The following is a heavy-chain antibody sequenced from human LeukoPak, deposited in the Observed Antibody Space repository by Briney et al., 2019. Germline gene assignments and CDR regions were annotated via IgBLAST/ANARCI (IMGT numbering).Heavy chain of an antibody. CDR3: ARGSHYLLDV. CDR2: IYTGGST. Sequence: GGSLRLSCAASGFTVSSNYMNWVRQAPGKGLEWVSVIYTGGSTYYAGSVRGRFSISRDTSKNTLSLQMNSLRVEDTAVYYCARGSHYLLDVWGQGTTVTVSS. CDR1: GFTVSSNY. D-gene: IGHD3-16*01. J-gene: IGHJ6*02. V-gene: IGHV3-66*01.